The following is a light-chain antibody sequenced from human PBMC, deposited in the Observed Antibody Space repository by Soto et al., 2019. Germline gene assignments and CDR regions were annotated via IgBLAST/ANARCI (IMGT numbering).Light chain of an antibody. CDR3: KVWDSSSDRVV. J-gene: IGLJ2*01. CDR1: NIGSKS. Sequence: SYELTQPPSVSVAPGKTARITCGGTNIGSKSVHWYQQKPGQAPVLVIYYDSDRPSGIPERFSGSNSGNTATLTISRVEAGDEADYYCKVWDSSSDRVVFGGGTKLTVL. V-gene: IGLV3-21*04. CDR2: YDS.